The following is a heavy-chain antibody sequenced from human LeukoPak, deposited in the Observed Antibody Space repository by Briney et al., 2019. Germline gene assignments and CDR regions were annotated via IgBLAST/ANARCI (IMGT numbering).Heavy chain of an antibody. J-gene: IGHJ6*03. CDR3: ARTTLGYDFWSGYLGYMDV. CDR1: GGSISSSSYY. D-gene: IGHD3-3*01. CDR2: IYYSGST. V-gene: IGHV4-39*01. Sequence: SETLSLTCTVSGGSISSSSYYWGWIRQPPGKGLEWIGSIYYSGSTYYNPSLKSRVTISVDTSKNQFSLKLSSATAADTAVYYCARTTLGYDFWSGYLGYMDVCGKGTTVTVSS.